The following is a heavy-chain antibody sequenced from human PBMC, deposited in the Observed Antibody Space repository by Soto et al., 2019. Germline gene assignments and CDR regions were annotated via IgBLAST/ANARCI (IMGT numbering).Heavy chain of an antibody. CDR3: ASAARVLTTSAYYFEY. CDR2: ISYSGST. V-gene: IGHV4-39*01. Sequence: QLQLQESGPGLVKPSETLSLTCTVSGGSISSSSYYWGWIRQPPGKGLEWIGSISYSGSTYYDPALKSRVTIYVDTYRSQLALELSFVTAAGTAVYYCASAARVLTTSAYYFEYWGKGTLVTVSS. CDR1: GGSISSSSYY. J-gene: IGHJ4*02. D-gene: IGHD6-13*01.